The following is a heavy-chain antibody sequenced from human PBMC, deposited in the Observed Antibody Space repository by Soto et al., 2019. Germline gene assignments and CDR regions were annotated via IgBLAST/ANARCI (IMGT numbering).Heavy chain of an antibody. CDR2: ISAYNGNT. Sequence: VKVSCKASGYTFTSYGISWVRQAPGQGLEWMGWISAYNGNTNYAQKLQGRVTMTTDTSTSTAYMELRSLRSDDTAVYYCARDRRYNWNDIRFDYWGQGTLVTVST. CDR1: GYTFTSYG. J-gene: IGHJ4*02. V-gene: IGHV1-18*01. CDR3: ARDRRYNWNDIRFDY. D-gene: IGHD1-1*01.